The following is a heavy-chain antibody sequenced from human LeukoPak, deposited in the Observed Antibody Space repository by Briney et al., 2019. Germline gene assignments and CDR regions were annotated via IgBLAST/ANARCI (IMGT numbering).Heavy chain of an antibody. CDR2: IYHSGST. CDR3: ARGGRGPSDAFDI. J-gene: IGHJ3*02. Sequence: SETLSLTCTVSGYSISSGYYWGWIRQPPGKGLGWIGSIYHSGSTYYNPSLKSRVTISVDTSKNQFSLKLSSVTAADTAVYYCARGGRGPSDAFDIWGQGTMVTVSS. V-gene: IGHV4-38-2*02. CDR1: GYSISSGYY. D-gene: IGHD3-10*01.